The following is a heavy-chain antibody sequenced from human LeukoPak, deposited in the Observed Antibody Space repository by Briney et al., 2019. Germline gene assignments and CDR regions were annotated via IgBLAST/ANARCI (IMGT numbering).Heavy chain of an antibody. CDR2: ISSSSSYI. CDR3: ARKNDYRTQGGSAFDI. Sequence: GGSLRLSCAASGFTFSSYSMNWVRQAPGKGLEWVSSISSSSSYIYYADSVKGRFTISRDNAKNSLYLQMNSLRAEDTAVYYCARKNDYRTQGGSAFDIWGQGTMVTVSS. D-gene: IGHD4-11*01. V-gene: IGHV3-21*01. J-gene: IGHJ3*02. CDR1: GFTFSSYS.